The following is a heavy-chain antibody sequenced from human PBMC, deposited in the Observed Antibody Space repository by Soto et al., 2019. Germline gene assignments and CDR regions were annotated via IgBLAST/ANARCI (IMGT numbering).Heavy chain of an antibody. CDR3: SGFIMVGGWFGPNYYHGMDV. J-gene: IGHJ6*02. Sequence: QVQLVQSGAEVKKPGASVTVSCKTSGYTFSNYGINWVRQAPGQGLEWMGWISGYNGNTHYAHNVQGRVTKTTDTSPCTIYMELRSLKSDDTAIYYGSGFIMVGGWFGPNYYHGMDVWGPGTTVTGSS. CDR1: GYTFSNYG. CDR2: ISGYNGNT. V-gene: IGHV1-18*01. D-gene: IGHD6-19*01.